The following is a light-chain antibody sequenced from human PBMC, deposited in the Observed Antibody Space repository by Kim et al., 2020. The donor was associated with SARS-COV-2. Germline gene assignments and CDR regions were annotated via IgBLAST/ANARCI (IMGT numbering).Light chain of an antibody. V-gene: IGKV1-5*03. CDR3: VHYYGTSPWT. CDR1: ENIRQW. CDR2: AAS. Sequence: DIQMTQSPSTLSVSAGDRVTITCRASENIRQWLVWYQLKPGKAPSLLIYAASTLDTGVTSSFSGSSAGTQFTLTIAGLQPDDFASYFCVHYYGTSPWTFGQGTKVDIK. J-gene: IGKJ1*01.